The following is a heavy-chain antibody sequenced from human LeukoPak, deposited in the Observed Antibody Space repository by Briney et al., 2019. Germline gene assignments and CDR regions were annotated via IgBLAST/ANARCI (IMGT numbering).Heavy chain of an antibody. CDR2: INHSGST. J-gene: IGHJ5*02. CDR1: GGSFSGYY. V-gene: IGHV4-34*01. CDR3: ARGRSSSWYVDWFDP. D-gene: IGHD6-13*01. Sequence: PSETLSLTCAVYGGSFSGYYWSWIRQPPGKGLEWIGEINHSGSTNYNPSLKSRVTISVDTSKNQFSLKLSSVTAADTAVYYCARGRSSSWYVDWFDPWGQGTLVTVSS.